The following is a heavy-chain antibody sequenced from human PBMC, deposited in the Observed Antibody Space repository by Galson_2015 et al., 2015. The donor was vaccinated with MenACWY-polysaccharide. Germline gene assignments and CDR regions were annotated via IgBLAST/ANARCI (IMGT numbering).Heavy chain of an antibody. CDR1: GFTFSTFA. Sequence: LRLSCAAAGFTFSTFAMSWVRQAPGKGLEWVSAMTGSGAAIYYADSVKGRFTISRGNSKNTLYLQMNSLRAEDTAVYYCAKRARVVDAVWYGMDVWGQGTTVTVSS. CDR2: MTGSGAAI. J-gene: IGHJ6*02. CDR3: AKRARVVDAVWYGMDV. D-gene: IGHD2-8*02. V-gene: IGHV3-23*01.